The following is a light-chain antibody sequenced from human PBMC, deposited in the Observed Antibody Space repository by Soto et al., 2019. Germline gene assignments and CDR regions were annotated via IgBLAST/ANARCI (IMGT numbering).Light chain of an antibody. V-gene: IGKV3-20*01. CDR3: QQYNNWPRT. J-gene: IGKJ1*01. Sequence: IGFTQSPCTLSLSPGERATLSCRASQSVSNNYLAWYQQKPGQAPRLLIYGASNRATGIPDRFSGSGSGTDFTLTISRLEPEDFAVYYCQQYNNWPRTFGQGTKVDIK. CDR2: GAS. CDR1: QSVSNNY.